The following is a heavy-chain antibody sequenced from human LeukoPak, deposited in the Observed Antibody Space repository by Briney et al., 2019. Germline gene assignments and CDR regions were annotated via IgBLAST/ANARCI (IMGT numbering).Heavy chain of an antibody. D-gene: IGHD4-17*01. V-gene: IGHV3-64*01. CDR1: GFTFNSYA. CDR2: INSNGGST. Sequence: GGSLRLSCAASGFTFNSYAMYWVRQAPGKGLEYVSAINSNGGSTYYASSAKGRFTISRDNSKNTLYLQMNSLRPEDTAVYYCARESGSGGGDYVWYYYGMDVWGQGTTVTVSS. J-gene: IGHJ6*02. CDR3: ARESGSGGGDYVWYYYGMDV.